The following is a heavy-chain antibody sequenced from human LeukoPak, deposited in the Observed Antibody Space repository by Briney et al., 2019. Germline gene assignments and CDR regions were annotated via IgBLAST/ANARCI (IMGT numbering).Heavy chain of an antibody. Sequence: GESLKISCKGSGYSFTSYWIAWVRQMPGKGLEWMGIIYPDDSDTKYSPSFQGQVTISADKPISTAYLQWSSLRASDTVMYYCARHGPGIYMDVWGKGATVTVS. V-gene: IGHV5-51*01. CDR2: IYPDDSDT. CDR1: GYSFTSYW. J-gene: IGHJ6*03. D-gene: IGHD6-13*01. CDR3: ARHGPGIYMDV.